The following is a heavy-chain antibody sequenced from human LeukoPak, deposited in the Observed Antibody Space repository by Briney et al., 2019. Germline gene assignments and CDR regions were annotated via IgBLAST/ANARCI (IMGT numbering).Heavy chain of an antibody. D-gene: IGHD3-10*01. J-gene: IGHJ5*02. CDR3: ARGGYYGSGNDFRFDP. CDR2: IYYSGST. CDR1: GGSISSYY. Sequence: SETLSLTCTVSGGSISSYYWSWIRQPPGKGLEWIGYIYYSGSTYYKPSLKSRVTISVDTSKNQFSLKLSSVTAADTAVYYCARGGYYGSGNDFRFDPWGQGTLVTVSS. V-gene: IGHV4-59*01.